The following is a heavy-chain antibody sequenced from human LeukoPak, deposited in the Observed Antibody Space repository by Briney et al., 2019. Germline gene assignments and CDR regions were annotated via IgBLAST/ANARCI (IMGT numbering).Heavy chain of an antibody. V-gene: IGHV4-59*01. J-gene: IGHJ6*03. CDR2: IYYSGST. D-gene: IGHD2-2*01. Sequence: SETLSLTCTVSGDSISSYYWTWIRQPPGKGLEWIGYIYYSGSTTYNPSLKSRVTMSVDTAKNQFSLKLRSVTAAGTAVYYCARGDFCSSSSCYLRPMDVWGKGTTVTVSS. CDR1: GDSISSYY. CDR3: ARGDFCSSSSCYLRPMDV.